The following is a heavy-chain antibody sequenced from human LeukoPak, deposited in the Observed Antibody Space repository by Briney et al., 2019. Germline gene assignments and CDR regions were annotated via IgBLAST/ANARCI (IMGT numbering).Heavy chain of an antibody. CDR3: AKEGAPYTWNYDGDLTDY. J-gene: IGHJ4*02. V-gene: IGHV3-30*02. CDR2: IRYDGSNK. Sequence: GGSLRLSCAASGFTFSSYGMHWVRQAPGKGLEWVAFIRYDGSNKYYADSVKGRFTISRDNSKHTLYLQMNSLRAEDTAVYYCAKEGAPYTWNYDGDLTDYWGQGTLVTVSS. D-gene: IGHD1-7*01. CDR1: GFTFSSYG.